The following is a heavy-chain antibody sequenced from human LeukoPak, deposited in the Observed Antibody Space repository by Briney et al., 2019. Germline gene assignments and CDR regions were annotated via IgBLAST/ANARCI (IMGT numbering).Heavy chain of an antibody. CDR1: GYSINSAYY. Sequence: PSETLSLTCTVSGYSINSAYYWSWIRQPPGKGLEWIGYIYYSGSTNYNPSLKSRVTISVDTSKNQFSLKLSSVTAADTAVYYCVRGYSYGYFDYWGQGTLVTVSS. D-gene: IGHD5-18*01. J-gene: IGHJ4*02. CDR3: VRGYSYGYFDY. V-gene: IGHV4-59*01. CDR2: IYYSGST.